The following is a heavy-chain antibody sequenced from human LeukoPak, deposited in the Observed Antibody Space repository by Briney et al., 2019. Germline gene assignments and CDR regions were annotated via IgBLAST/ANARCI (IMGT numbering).Heavy chain of an antibody. CDR2: IYYSGTT. Sequence: SETLSLTCTVSGGSISSNSYYWGWIRQPPGKGLEWIGSIYYSGTTYYNPSLKSRVTISVDTSKNQFSLRLTSVTAADTAVYYCARMAGGVGFYFDYRGQGTLVTVSS. CDR3: ARMAGGVGFYFDY. J-gene: IGHJ4*02. CDR1: GGSISSNSYY. D-gene: IGHD2-8*02. V-gene: IGHV4-39*07.